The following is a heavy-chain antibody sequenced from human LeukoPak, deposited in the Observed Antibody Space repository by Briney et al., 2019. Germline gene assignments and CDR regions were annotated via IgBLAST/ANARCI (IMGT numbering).Heavy chain of an antibody. CDR1: GGSFSGYY. CDR2: INHSGST. J-gene: IGHJ4*02. D-gene: IGHD3-22*01. CDR3: ARTPIYYYDSSGYYN. V-gene: IGHV4-34*01. Sequence: PSETLSLTCAVYGGSFSGYYWSWIRQPPGKGLEWIGEINHSGSTNYNPSLKSRVTMSIDTSKNQFSLKLSSVTAADTAVYYCARTPIYYYDSSGYYNWGQGTLVTVSS.